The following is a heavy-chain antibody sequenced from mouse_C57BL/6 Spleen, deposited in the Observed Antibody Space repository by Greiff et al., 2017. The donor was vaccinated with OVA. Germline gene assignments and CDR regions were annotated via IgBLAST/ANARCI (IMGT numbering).Heavy chain of an antibody. CDR1: GYTFTSYW. CDR3: ARRHDYYAMDY. Sequence: VQLQQPGAELVKPGASVKLSCKASGYTFTSYWMQWVKQRPGQGLEWIGEIDPSDSYTNYNQKFKGKATLTVDTSSSTAYMQLSSLTSEDSAVYYCARRHDYYAMDYWGQGTSVTVSS. J-gene: IGHJ4*01. V-gene: IGHV1-50*01. CDR2: IDPSDSYT. D-gene: IGHD6-1*01.